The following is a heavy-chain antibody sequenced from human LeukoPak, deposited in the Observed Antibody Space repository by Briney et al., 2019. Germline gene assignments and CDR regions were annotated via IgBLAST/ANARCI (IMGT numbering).Heavy chain of an antibody. Sequence: GGSLRLSCAASGFTFRNYGMSWVRQAPGKGLEWVSAISNSGGNTYYADSVKGRFTISRDNAKNSLSLQMNSLRAEDTAVYYCAREGYSPHWGQGTLVTVSS. V-gene: IGHV3-23*01. CDR2: ISNSGGNT. CDR3: AREGYSPH. D-gene: IGHD6-13*01. CDR1: GFTFRNYG. J-gene: IGHJ4*02.